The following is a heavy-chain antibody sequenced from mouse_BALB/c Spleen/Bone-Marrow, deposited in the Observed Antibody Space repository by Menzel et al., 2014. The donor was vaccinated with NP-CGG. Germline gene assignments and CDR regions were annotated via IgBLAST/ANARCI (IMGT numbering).Heavy chain of an antibody. J-gene: IGHJ2*01. CDR2: IWRGGST. CDR1: GFSLTSYG. V-gene: IGHV2-5*01. CDR3: AINSPYFDY. Sequence: VQLQQSGPGLVQPSQSLSITCTVSGFSLTSYGVHWVRQSPGKGLEWLGVIWRGGSTDYNAAFMSRLSITKDNSKNQVFFKMNSPQADDTAISCCAINSPYFDYWGQGTTLTVSS.